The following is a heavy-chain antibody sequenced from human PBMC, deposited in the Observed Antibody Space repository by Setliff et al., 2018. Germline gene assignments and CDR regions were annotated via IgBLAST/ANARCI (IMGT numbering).Heavy chain of an antibody. V-gene: IGHV4-4*02. J-gene: IGHJ4*02. D-gene: IGHD6-6*01. CDR2: INHSGNT. Sequence: SETLSLTCAVSGDSISSGNWWSWVRQPPEKGLEWIGEINHSGNTNYNPSLRSRVTISVDTSKNQFSLTLTSVTAADTAVYYCARGRNVAARLFDSWGRGNLVTVSS. CDR3: ARGRNVAARLFDS. CDR1: GDSISSGNW.